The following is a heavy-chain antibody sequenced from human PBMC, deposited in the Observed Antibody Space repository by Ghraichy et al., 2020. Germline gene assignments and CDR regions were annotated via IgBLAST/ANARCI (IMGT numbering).Heavy chain of an antibody. V-gene: IGHV4-34*01. CDR1: GGSFSGYY. D-gene: IGHD1-26*01. J-gene: IGHJ3*02. Sequence: SETLSLTCAVYGGSFSGYYWSWIRQPPGKGLEWIGEINHSGSTNYNPSLKSRVTISVDTSKNQFSLKLSSVTAADTAVYYCARGDGGSYLIAFDIWGQGTMVTVSS. CDR3: ARGDGGSYLIAFDI. CDR2: INHSGST.